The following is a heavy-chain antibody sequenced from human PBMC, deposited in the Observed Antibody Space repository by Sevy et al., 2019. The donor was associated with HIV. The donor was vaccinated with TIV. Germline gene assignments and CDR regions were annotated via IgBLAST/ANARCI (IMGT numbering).Heavy chain of an antibody. CDR3: ARDYDSSGLGVWGY. V-gene: IGHV4-38-2*02. Sequence: SETLSLTCAVSGYSISSGYYWGWIRQPPGKGLEWIGSIYHSGSTYYNPSLKSRVTISVDTSKNQFSLKLSSVTAADTAVYYCARDYDSSGLGVWGYWGQGTLVTVSS. J-gene: IGHJ4*02. D-gene: IGHD3-22*01. CDR1: GYSISSGYY. CDR2: IYHSGST.